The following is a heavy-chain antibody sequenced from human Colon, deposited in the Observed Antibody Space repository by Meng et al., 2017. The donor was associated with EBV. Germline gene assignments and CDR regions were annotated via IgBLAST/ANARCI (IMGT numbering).Heavy chain of an antibody. V-gene: IGHV4-39*07. CDR3: ARGIQIWHEIDY. J-gene: IGHJ4*02. D-gene: IGHD5-18*01. CDR2: ISYGGST. CDR1: GGSISSSSYS. Sequence: QRPGSGPGLVKPSETLSLPCHVSGGSISSSSYSCAWIRRPPGKGLEWIGGISYGGSTSYNPSLKSRVTISIDTSKNQFSLSLTSVTAADTAIYYCARGIQIWHEIDYWGQGTLVTVSS.